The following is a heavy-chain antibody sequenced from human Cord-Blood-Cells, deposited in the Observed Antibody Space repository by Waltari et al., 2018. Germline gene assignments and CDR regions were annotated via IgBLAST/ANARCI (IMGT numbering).Heavy chain of an antibody. J-gene: IGHJ3*02. Sequence: QVELVPSWAEVKKPGSSVKVACKASGGTFSSYAISWLRQAPGQGLEWMGGIIPIFGTANYAQKFQGRVTITADESTSTAYMELSSLRSEDTAVYYCARLAARDAFDIWGQGTMVTVSS. CDR3: ARLAARDAFDI. V-gene: IGHV1-69*01. D-gene: IGHD6-6*01. CDR1: GGTFSSYA. CDR2: IIPIFGTA.